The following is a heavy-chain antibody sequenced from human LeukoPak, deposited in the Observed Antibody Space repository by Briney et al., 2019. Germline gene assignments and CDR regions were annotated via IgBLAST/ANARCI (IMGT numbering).Heavy chain of an antibody. V-gene: IGHV3-72*01. Sequence: GGSLRLSCAASGFTFSDHYMDWVRQAPGRGLDWVGRIRNKADSYTTEYAASVKGRFTISRDKSKNTLYLQMNSLRVEDTAFYYCASPSSGQSFDIWGQGTMVIVSS. CDR3: ASPSSGQSFDI. D-gene: IGHD3-22*01. CDR2: IRNKADSYTT. CDR1: GFTFSDHY. J-gene: IGHJ3*02.